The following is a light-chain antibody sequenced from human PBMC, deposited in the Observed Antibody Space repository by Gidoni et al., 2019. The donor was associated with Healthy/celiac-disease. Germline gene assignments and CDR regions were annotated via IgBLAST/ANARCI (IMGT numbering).Light chain of an antibody. CDR3: QQYGSSPT. Sequence: EIVLTQSPGTLSLSPGERATLSCRASQSVSSSYLAWYQQKPGPAPRLLIYGASSRATGIPDRFSGSGSGTDFTLTISRLEPEDFAVYYCQQYGSSPTFXQXTKVEIK. V-gene: IGKV3-20*01. CDR2: GAS. CDR1: QSVSSSY. J-gene: IGKJ1*01.